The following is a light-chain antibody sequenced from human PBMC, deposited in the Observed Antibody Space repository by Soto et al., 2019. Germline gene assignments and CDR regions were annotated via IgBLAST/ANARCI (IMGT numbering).Light chain of an antibody. CDR2: YDN. J-gene: IGLJ1*01. V-gene: IGLV1-44*01. CDR1: NSNIGSNT. Sequence: QLVLTQPPSASGTPGQRVTISCSGSNSNIGSNTVNWYQQLPGTAPKLLIYYDNLRPSGVPDRISGSKSGTSASLAISGLQSDDEADYYCAAWEDSLNGRVFGTGTKLTVL. CDR3: AAWEDSLNGRV.